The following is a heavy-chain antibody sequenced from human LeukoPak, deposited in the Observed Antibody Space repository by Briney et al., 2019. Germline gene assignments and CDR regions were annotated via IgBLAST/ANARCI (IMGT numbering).Heavy chain of an antibody. CDR2: INPNSGGT. Sequence: GASVKVSCKASGYTFTGYYMHWVRQAPGQGLEWMGRINPNSGGTNYAQKFQGRVTMTRDTSISTAYMELSRLRSDDTAVYYCARGDFSSGTYYFDYWGQGTLVTVSS. CDR1: GYTFTGYY. V-gene: IGHV1-2*06. CDR3: ARGDFSSGTYYFDY. D-gene: IGHD6-25*01. J-gene: IGHJ4*02.